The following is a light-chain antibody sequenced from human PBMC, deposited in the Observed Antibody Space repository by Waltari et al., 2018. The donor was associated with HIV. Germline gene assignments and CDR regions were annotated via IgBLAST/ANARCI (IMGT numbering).Light chain of an antibody. CDR2: RND. V-gene: IGLV1-47*01. CDR1: SSNIGNNY. Sequence: QSVLTQPPSASGTPGQRVTIACSGSSSNIGNNYVNWYQQLPGTAPKLFTFRNDHRTSGVPDRFSGSKSGTSASLAISGLRSEDEADYYCAAWDDSLSGSYVFATGTKVTVL. CDR3: AAWDDSLSGSYV. J-gene: IGLJ1*01.